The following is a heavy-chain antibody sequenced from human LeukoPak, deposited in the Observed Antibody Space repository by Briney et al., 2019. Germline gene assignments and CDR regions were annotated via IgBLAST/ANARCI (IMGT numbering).Heavy chain of an antibody. CDR3: ARRYVMMEEDAFDI. Sequence: PSETLSLTCTVSGGSISSHYWSWIRQPPGKGLGWIGYIYTSGSTNYNPSLKSRVTISLDTSKNQFSLKLSSVTAADTAVYYCARRYVMMEEDAFDIWGQGTMVTVSS. CDR2: IYTSGST. D-gene: IGHD1-1*01. J-gene: IGHJ3*02. V-gene: IGHV4-4*09. CDR1: GGSISSHY.